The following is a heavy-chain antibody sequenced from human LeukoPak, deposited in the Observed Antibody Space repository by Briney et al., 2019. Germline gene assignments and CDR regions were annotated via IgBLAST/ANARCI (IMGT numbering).Heavy chain of an antibody. Sequence: GGSLRLSCAVSGFTFSSYGMLWVRPAPDLGLEWVAVISYEGSNQYYADSVKGQFTISRDNSKNTLYLQMNSLRAEDTAVYYCAKDVLVWSGRYYYGMDVWGQGTTVTVSS. CDR3: AKDVLVWSGRYYYGMDV. J-gene: IGHJ6*02. D-gene: IGHD3-3*01. CDR1: GFTFSSYG. V-gene: IGHV3-30*18. CDR2: ISYEGSNQ.